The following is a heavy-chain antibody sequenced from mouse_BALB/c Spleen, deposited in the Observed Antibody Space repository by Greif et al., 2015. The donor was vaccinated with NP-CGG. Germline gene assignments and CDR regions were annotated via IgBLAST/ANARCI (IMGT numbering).Heavy chain of an antibody. V-gene: IGHV14-3*02. CDR1: GFNNKDTY. CDR2: IDPANGNT. Sequence: EVQGVESGAGLVKPGASVKLSCSASGFNNKDTYMHWVKQRPEQGLEWIGRIDPANGNTIYDPKFQGKATITADTSSNTAYLQLSSLTSEDTAVYYCASDYGNTGDYWGQGTSVTVSS. J-gene: IGHJ4*01. D-gene: IGHD2-1*01. CDR3: ASDYGNTGDY.